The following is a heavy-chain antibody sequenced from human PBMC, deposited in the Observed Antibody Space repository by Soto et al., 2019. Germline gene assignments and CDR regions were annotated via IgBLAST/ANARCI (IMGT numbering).Heavy chain of an antibody. V-gene: IGHV3-30*18. CDR1: GFTFSSYG. CDR2: ISYDGSNK. CDR3: AKDHCSRGSCYNWFDT. J-gene: IGHJ5*02. Sequence: GGSLRLSCAASGFTFSSYGMHWVRQAPGKGLEWVAVISYDGSNKYYADSVKGRFTISRDNSKNTLYLQMNSLRAEDTAVYYCAKDHCSRGSCYNWFDTWGQGTLVTVSS. D-gene: IGHD2-15*01.